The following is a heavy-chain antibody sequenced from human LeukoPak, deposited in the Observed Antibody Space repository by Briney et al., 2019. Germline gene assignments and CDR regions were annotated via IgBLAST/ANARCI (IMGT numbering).Heavy chain of an antibody. J-gene: IGHJ6*03. CDR3: AREGDTAMGHYYYYYMDV. CDR2: INPSGGST. D-gene: IGHD5-18*01. Sequence: ASVKVSCKASGYTFTSYYMHWVRQAPGQGLEWMGIINPSGGSTSYAQKFRGRVTMTRDTSTSTVYMELSSLRSEDTAVYYCAREGDTAMGHYYYYYMDVWGKGTTVTISS. V-gene: IGHV1-46*01. CDR1: GYTFTSYY.